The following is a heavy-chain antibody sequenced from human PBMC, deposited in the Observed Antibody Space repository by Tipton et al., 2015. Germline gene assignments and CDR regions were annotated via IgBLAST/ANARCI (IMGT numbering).Heavy chain of an antibody. D-gene: IGHD4-17*01. CDR1: VGSFSGYY. Sequence: TLSLTCAVYVGSFSGYYWSWIRQAPGQGLEWIGEINHSGSTNYNPSLKSRVTMTVDTSKNQFSLKLSSVAAADTAAYYCARGGETTSYYFDLWGRDTLVTVSS. CDR3: ARGGETTSYYFDL. J-gene: IGHJ2*01. CDR2: INHSGST. V-gene: IGHV4-34*01.